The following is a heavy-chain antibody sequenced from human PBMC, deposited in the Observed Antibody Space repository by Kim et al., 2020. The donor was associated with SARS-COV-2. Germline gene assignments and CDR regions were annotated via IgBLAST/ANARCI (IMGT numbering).Heavy chain of an antibody. J-gene: IGHJ3*02. CDR3: AKGDYYDSSGYYLNHDAFDI. D-gene: IGHD3-22*01. V-gene: IGHV3-23*01. CDR2: ISGSGGST. CDR1: GFTFSSYA. Sequence: GGSLRLSCAASGFTFSSYAMSWVRQAPGKGLEWVSAISGSGGSTYYADSSKGRFTNSRDNSKNTLYLQMNSLRAEDTAVYYCAKGDYYDSSGYYLNHDAFDIWGRGTMVTVSS.